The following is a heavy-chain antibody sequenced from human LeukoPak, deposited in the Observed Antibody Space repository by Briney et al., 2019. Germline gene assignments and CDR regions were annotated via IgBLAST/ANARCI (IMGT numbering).Heavy chain of an antibody. CDR3: ARVRGYDILTGNYYYYYMDV. J-gene: IGHJ6*03. CDR2: IYTSGST. V-gene: IGHV4-61*02. Sequence: SETLSLTCTVSGGSISSSSYYWSWIRQPAGKGLEWIGRIYTSGSTNYNPSLKSRVTMSVDTSKNQFSLKLSSVTAADTAVYYCARVRGYDILTGNYYYYYMDVWGKGTTVTISS. CDR1: GGSISSSSYY. D-gene: IGHD3-9*01.